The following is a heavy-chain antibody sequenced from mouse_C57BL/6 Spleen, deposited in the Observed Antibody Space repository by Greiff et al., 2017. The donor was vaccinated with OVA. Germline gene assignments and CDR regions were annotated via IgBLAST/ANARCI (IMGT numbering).Heavy chain of an antibody. CDR3: ARSSFDY. CDR1: GYTFTSYT. V-gene: IGHV1-4*01. CDR2: INPSSGYT. J-gene: IGHJ2*01. Sequence: VKLMESGAELARPGASVKMSCKASGYTFTSYTMHWVKQRPGQGLEWIGYINPSSGYTKYNQKFKDKATLTADKSSSTAYMQLSSLTSEDSAVYYCARSSFDYWGQGTTLTVSS.